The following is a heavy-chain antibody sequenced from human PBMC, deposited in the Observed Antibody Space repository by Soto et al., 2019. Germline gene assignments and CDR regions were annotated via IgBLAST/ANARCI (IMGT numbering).Heavy chain of an antibody. Sequence: QVQLVQSGAEVNKPGASVKVSCKASGYTFTDYYMNWVRQAPGQGLEWMGWINPNNGVTNYAQKFQGRVTMTRHTSISTAYMDLSRRRSDDTALYYCARGALTVANWFDPWGQGTKVTVSS. J-gene: IGHJ5*02. D-gene: IGHD6-19*01. CDR2: INPNNGVT. CDR1: GYTFTDYY. CDR3: ARGALTVANWFDP. V-gene: IGHV1-2*02.